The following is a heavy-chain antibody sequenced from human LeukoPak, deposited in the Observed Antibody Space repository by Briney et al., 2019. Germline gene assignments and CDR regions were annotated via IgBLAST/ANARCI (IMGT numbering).Heavy chain of an antibody. J-gene: IGHJ4*02. V-gene: IGHV1-2*07. CDR2: INPNSGGT. D-gene: IGHD5-18*01. CDR1: GYTFTGYY. CDR3: ARGHLRGSSYGLDY. Sequence: ASVKVSCKASGYTFTGYYMHWVRQAPGQWLEWMGWINPNSGGTNYAHKFQGRVTRTRDTSIRTAYMELSRLRSDDTAVYYCARGHLRGSSYGLDYWGQGTLVTVSS.